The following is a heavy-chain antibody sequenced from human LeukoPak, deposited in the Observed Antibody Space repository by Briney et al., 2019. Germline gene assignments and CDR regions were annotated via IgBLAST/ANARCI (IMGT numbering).Heavy chain of an antibody. J-gene: IGHJ2*01. Sequence: GGSLRLSCAASGFTFSSYSMNWVRQAPGKGLEWVSSISSSSSYIYYADSVKGRFTISRDNAKNSLYLQMNSLRAEDTAVYYCARGLSRSSWVVIGYFDLWGRGTLVTVSS. CDR1: GFTFSSYS. V-gene: IGHV3-21*01. D-gene: IGHD2-21*01. CDR2: ISSSSSYI. CDR3: ARGLSRSSWVVIGYFDL.